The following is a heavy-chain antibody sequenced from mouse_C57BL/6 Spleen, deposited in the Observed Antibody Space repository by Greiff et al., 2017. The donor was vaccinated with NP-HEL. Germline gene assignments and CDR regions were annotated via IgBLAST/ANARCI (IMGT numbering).Heavy chain of an antibody. J-gene: IGHJ2*01. D-gene: IGHD2-1*01. CDR2: IYPGSGNT. V-gene: IGHV1-76*01. CDR3: ARDGNPGYFDY. Sequence: VQLQQSGAELVRPGASVKLSCKASGYTFTDYYINWVKQRPGQGLERIARIYPGSGNTYYNEKFKGKATLTAEKSSSTAYMQLSSLTSEDSAVYFCARDGNPGYFDYWGQGTTLTVSS. CDR1: GYTFTDYY.